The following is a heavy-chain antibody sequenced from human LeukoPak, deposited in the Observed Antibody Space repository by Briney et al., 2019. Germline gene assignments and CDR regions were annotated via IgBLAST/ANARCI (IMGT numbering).Heavy chain of an antibody. Sequence: PGGSLRLSCAASGFTFSNYAMSWVRQAPGKGLEWVSSISSTSSYMSYADSTKGRFTISRDNAKNSLYLQMNTLRAEDAAVYYCAREGDGYKGVYAFDIWGQGTLVTVSS. CDR2: ISSTSSYM. J-gene: IGHJ3*02. CDR1: GFTFSNYA. V-gene: IGHV3-21*01. CDR3: AREGDGYKGVYAFDI. D-gene: IGHD5-24*01.